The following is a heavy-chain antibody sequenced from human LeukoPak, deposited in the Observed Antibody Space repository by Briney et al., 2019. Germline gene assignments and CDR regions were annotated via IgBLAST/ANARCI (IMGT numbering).Heavy chain of an antibody. V-gene: IGHV4-39*07. J-gene: IGHJ3*02. CDR2: IYYSGST. CDR1: GGSISSSSYY. CDR3: ARGRFLEWLNSGAFDI. D-gene: IGHD3-3*01. Sequence: SETLSLTCTVSGGSISSSSYYWGWIRQPPGKGLEWIGSIYYSGSTYHNPSLKSRVTISVDTSKNQFSLKLSSVTAADTAVYYCARGRFLEWLNSGAFDIWGQGTMVTVSS.